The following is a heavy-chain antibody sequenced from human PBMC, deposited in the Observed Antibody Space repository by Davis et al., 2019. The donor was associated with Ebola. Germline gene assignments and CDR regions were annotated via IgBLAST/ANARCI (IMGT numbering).Heavy chain of an antibody. D-gene: IGHD5-24*01. V-gene: IGHV3-53*01. J-gene: IGHJ4*02. CDR3: ARNRLQWSNYFDY. CDR2: IYSGGST. Sequence: GGSLRLSCAASGFTVSGNYLSWVRQAPGKGLEWVSVIYSGGSTFYADSVKGRFTISRDNSKNTLFLQMNSLRDEETAVYYCARNRLQWSNYFDYWGQGTLVTVSS. CDR1: GFTVSGNY.